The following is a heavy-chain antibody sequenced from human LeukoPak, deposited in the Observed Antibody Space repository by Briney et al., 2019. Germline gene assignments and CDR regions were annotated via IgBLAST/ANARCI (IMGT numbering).Heavy chain of an antibody. CDR2: ISGSGGST. D-gene: IGHD3-10*01. CDR1: GFTFSSSA. J-gene: IGHJ6*03. CDR3: AKSRYYYGSGSYLFDYYYMDV. Sequence: GSLRLSCAASGFTFSSSAMSWVRQAPGKGLEWVSAISGSGGSTYYADSVKGRFTISRDNSKNTLYLQMNSLRAEDTAVYYCAKSRYYYGSGSYLFDYYYMDVWGKGTTVTISS. V-gene: IGHV3-23*01.